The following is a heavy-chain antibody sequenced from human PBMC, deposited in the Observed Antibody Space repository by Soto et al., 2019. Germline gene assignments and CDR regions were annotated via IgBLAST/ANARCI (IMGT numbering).Heavy chain of an antibody. CDR1: GFTVSNNY. J-gene: IGHJ3*02. D-gene: IGHD3-10*01. V-gene: IGHV3-53*01. CDR2: IYSGGST. CDR3: ARDQLPHDAFDI. Sequence: EVQLVESGGGLIQPGGSLRLSCAASGFTVSNNYMSWVRQAPGKGLEWVSVIYSGGSTYYADSVKGRFTISRDKSKNTLYLQMNSLRAEDTAVYYCARDQLPHDAFDICGHGTMVTVSS.